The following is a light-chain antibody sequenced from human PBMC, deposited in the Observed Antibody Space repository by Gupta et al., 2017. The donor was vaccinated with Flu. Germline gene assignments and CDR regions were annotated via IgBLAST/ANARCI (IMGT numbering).Light chain of an antibody. V-gene: IGLV1-51*02. CDR3: GSCDNSLSAGV. J-gene: IGLJ3*02. CDR2: ENN. Sequence: KVTISCSGSSFNVGNNYVSWYQQHPGTPPKLLIYENNKRPSGILDRFSGSKSVTSATLGISGLQTGDEADYFCGSCDNSLSAGVFGGGTKLTVL. CDR1: SFNVGNNY.